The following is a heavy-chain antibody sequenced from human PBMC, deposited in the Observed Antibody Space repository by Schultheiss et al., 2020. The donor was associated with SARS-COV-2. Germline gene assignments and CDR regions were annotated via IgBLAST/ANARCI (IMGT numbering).Heavy chain of an antibody. CDR3: AKSRAPNLWSGYSSRDYKAMHV. D-gene: IGHD3-3*01. CDR2: IYAGGRT. Sequence: SETLSLTCAVYGGSFSGYHWGWIRQPPGEGLEWIDNIYAGGRTYYNPSLRSRVTMSMDTTQNHFSLRLSSVTPADTAVYYCAKSRAPNLWSGYSSRDYKAMHVWGQGTTVTVSS. CDR1: GGSFSGYH. V-gene: IGHV4-59*10. J-gene: IGHJ6*02.